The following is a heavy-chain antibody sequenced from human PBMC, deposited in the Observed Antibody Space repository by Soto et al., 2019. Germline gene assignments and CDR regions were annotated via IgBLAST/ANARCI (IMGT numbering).Heavy chain of an antibody. CDR2: ISSDGSST. V-gene: IGHV3-74*01. CDR3: TRGPLKADSSGWYGWVERGDPVSY. D-gene: IGHD6-19*01. CDR1: GFTFSSYW. Sequence: GESLKISCAASGFTFSSYWMHWVRQAPGKGLVWVSRISSDGSSTSYADSVKGRFTISRDNAKNTVYLQVNSLKTEDTAVYYCTRGPLKADSSGWYGWVERGDPVSYWGQGTLVTVSS. J-gene: IGHJ4*02.